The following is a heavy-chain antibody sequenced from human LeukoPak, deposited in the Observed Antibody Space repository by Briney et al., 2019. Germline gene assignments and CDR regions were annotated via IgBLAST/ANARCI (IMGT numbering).Heavy chain of an antibody. D-gene: IGHD7-27*01. J-gene: IGHJ4*02. Sequence: SETLSLTCTVSGGSISSYYWSWIRQPPGKGLEWIGYIYDGGSTNYNPSLKSRVTISVDTSKNQFSLKLSSVTAADTAVYYCALENWGGRYFEYWGQGTLVAVSS. V-gene: IGHV4-59*01. CDR2: IYDGGST. CDR3: ALENWGGRYFEY. CDR1: GGSISSYY.